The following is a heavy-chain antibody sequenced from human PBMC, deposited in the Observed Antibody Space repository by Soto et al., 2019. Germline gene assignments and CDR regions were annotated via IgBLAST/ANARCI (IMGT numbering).Heavy chain of an antibody. Sequence: PSETLSLTCTVSGGSISSYYWSWIRQPPGKGLEWIGYIYYSGSTNYNPSLKSRVTISVDTSKNQFSLKLSFVTAADTAMYYCARRNYDILTGYYHSWGQGTLVTVSS. J-gene: IGHJ4*02. CDR2: IYYSGST. V-gene: IGHV4-59*08. D-gene: IGHD3-9*01. CDR1: GGSISSYY. CDR3: ARRNYDILTGYYHS.